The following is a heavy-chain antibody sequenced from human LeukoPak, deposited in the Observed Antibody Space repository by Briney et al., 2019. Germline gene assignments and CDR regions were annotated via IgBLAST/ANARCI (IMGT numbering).Heavy chain of an antibody. D-gene: IGHD5-18*01. J-gene: IGHJ6*02. V-gene: IGHV3-74*01. Sequence: GGSLRLSCAASGFTLTTYWMHWVRQAPGKGLVWVSHINSDGSITSYADSVKGRFIISRDNAKNTLYLQMNSLRAEDTAVYYCARDAVDTANAVWGQGTTVTVSS. CDR3: ARDAVDTANAV. CDR1: GFTLTTYW. CDR2: INSDGSIT.